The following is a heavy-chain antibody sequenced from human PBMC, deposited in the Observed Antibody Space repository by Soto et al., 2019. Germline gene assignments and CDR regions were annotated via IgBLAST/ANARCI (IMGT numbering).Heavy chain of an antibody. V-gene: IGHV4-31*03. Sequence: QVQLQESGPGLVKPSQTLSLTCTVSGGSISSGGYYWSWIRQHPGKGLEWIGYIYYSGSTYYNPSLKKRVTIPVDTSKNHFSLKLSSVTAADTAVYYCARDAPFYGSGDPRHYFDYWGQGTLVTVSS. D-gene: IGHD3-10*01. CDR2: IYYSGST. J-gene: IGHJ4*02. CDR3: ARDAPFYGSGDPRHYFDY. CDR1: GGSISSGGYY.